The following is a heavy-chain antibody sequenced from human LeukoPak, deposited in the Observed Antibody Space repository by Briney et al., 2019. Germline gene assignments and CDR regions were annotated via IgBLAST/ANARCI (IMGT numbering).Heavy chain of an antibody. CDR1: GYTFSSYS. CDR3: ARSARITIFGVVISNWFDP. J-gene: IGHJ5*02. D-gene: IGHD3-3*01. CDR2: ISSSSSYI. Sequence: GGSLRLSCAASGYTFSSYSMNWVRQAPGKGLEWVSSISSSSSYIYYADSVKGRFTISRDNAKNSLYLQMNSLRAEDTAVYYCARSARITIFGVVISNWFDPWGQGTLVTVSS. V-gene: IGHV3-21*01.